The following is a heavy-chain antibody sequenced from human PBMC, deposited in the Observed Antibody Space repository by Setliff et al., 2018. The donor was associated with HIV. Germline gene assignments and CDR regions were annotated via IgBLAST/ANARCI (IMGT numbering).Heavy chain of an antibody. J-gene: IGHJ4*02. D-gene: IGHD6-13*01. CDR1: GFTFSNYA. CDR3: AKDHATSSWFTAFLDY. Sequence: GGSLRLSCAASGFTFSNYAMSWVRQAPGKGLEWVSGISGSAGTTYYADSVKGRFTISRDNSKNTLYLQMNSLRAEDTAVYYCAKDHATSSWFTAFLDYWGQGALVTVSS. V-gene: IGHV3-23*01. CDR2: ISGSAGTT.